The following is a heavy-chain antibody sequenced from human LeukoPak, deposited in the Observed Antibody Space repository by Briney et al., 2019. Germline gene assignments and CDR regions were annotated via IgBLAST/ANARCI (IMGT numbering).Heavy chain of an antibody. V-gene: IGHV3-23*01. Sequence: HPGGSLRLSCAASGFTFSSYAMSWVRQAPGKGLEWVSSLSGGGDSAYYADSVKGRFTISRDNSMNTLYLQMDSLRVEDTAVYYCAKDTSWEWGRGTLVSVSS. CDR3: AKDTSWE. J-gene: IGHJ4*02. D-gene: IGHD1-26*01. CDR1: GFTFSSYA. CDR2: LSGGGDSA.